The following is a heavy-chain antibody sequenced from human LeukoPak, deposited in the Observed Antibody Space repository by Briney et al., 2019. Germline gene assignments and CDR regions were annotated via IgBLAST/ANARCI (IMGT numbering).Heavy chain of an antibody. V-gene: IGHV1-8*01. D-gene: IGHD2-21*02. CDR1: GYTFTSYD. CDR2: MNPNSGNT. Sequence: ASVKVSCKASGYTFTSYDINWVRQATGQELEWMGWMNPNSGNTGYAQKFQGRVTMTRNTSISTAYMELSSLRSEDTAVYYCARVGPCGGDCYSNIDYWGQGTLVTVSS. CDR3: ARVGPCGGDCYSNIDY. J-gene: IGHJ4*02.